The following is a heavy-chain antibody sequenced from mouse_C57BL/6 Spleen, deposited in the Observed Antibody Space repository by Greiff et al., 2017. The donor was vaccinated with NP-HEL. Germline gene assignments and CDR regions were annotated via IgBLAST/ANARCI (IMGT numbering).Heavy chain of an antibody. D-gene: IGHD1-1*01. Sequence: QVQLQQPGAELVRPGSSVKLSCKASGYTFTSYWMHWVKQRPIQGLEWIGNIDPSDSETHYNQKFKDKATLTVDKSSSTAYMQLSSLTSEDSAVYYCASDYGSSLFAYWGQGTLVTVSA. V-gene: IGHV1-52*01. CDR2: IDPSDSET. CDR3: ASDYGSSLFAY. CDR1: GYTFTSYW. J-gene: IGHJ3*01.